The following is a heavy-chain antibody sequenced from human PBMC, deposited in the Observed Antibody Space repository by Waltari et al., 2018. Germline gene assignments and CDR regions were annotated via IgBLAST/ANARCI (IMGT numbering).Heavy chain of an antibody. V-gene: IGHV3-74*01. CDR1: GFTFSTHW. CDR3: ASHRPGGYGMDV. D-gene: IGHD2-15*01. CDR2: ITSDGSRT. J-gene: IGHJ6*02. Sequence: VQLVESGGGLVQPGGSLRPSCEASGFTFSTHWMCWVRQVPGKGLVWVSTITSDGSRTRYADSVKGRFTISRDNAKNTLYLQTNSLRAEDTAVYYCASHRPGGYGMDVWGHGTTVTVSS.